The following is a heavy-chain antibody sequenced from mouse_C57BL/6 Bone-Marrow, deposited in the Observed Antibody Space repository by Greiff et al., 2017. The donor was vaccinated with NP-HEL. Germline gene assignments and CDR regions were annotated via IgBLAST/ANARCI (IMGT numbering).Heavy chain of an antibody. D-gene: IGHD1-1*01. CDR1: GYTFTSYW. V-gene: IGHV1-55*01. CDR2: IYPGSGST. CDR3: ALVATQWNYFDY. Sequence: QVQLQQPGAELVKPGASVKMSCKASGYTFTSYWITWVKQRPGQGLEWIGDIYPGSGSTNYNEKFKSKATLTVDTSSSTAYMQLSSLTSEDSAVYYCALVATQWNYFDYWGQGTTLTVSS. J-gene: IGHJ2*01.